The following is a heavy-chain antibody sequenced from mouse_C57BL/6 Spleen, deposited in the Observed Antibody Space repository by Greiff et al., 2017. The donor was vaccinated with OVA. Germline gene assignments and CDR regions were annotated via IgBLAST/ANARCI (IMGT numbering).Heavy chain of an antibody. CDR3: ASLRYFDV. J-gene: IGHJ1*03. CDR2: INPNNGGT. CDR1: GYTFTDYY. Sequence: EVKLQQSGPELVKPGASVKISCKASGYTFTDYYMNWVKQSHGKSLEWIGDINPNNGGTSYNQKFKGKATLTVDKSSSTAYMELRSLTSEDSAVYYCASLRYFDVWGTGTTVTVSS. V-gene: IGHV1-26*01.